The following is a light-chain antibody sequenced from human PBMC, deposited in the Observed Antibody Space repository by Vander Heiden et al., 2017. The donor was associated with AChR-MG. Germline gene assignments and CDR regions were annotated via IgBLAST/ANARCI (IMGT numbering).Light chain of an antibody. CDR2: DTS. J-gene: IGLJ2*01. CDR3: LVSYTGARRVV. Sequence: QAVVTQESSLTVSPGGTVTLTCDSSPGPVTRGHYPSWIQQKPGQAPRTLIFDTSNRHAWTPARFSGSILGGKAALTLSGAQPEDEANYYCLVSYTGARRVVFGGGTRLTVL. V-gene: IGLV7-46*01. CDR1: PGPVTRGHY.